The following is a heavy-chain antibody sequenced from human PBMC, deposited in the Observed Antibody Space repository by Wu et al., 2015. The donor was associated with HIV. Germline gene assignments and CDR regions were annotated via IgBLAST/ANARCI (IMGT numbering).Heavy chain of an antibody. V-gene: IGHV1-18*01. CDR3: CGRYEGCSGGGWLNSHGYVDKN. CDR2: ISVYNGNT. CDR1: GYTFTSYG. D-gene: IGHD2-15*01. J-gene: IGHJ4*02. Sequence: QVQLVQSGTEVKKPGASVKVSCKASGYTFTSYGISWVRQAPGQGLEWMGWISVYNGNTKYTQKFQGRVARPQDTSTSTAYMERLRRAEKSDRNTAVYFTCGRYEGCSGGGWLNSHGYVDKNWGQG.